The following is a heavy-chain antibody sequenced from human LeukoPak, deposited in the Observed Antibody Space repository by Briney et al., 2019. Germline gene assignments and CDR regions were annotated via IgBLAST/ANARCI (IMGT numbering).Heavy chain of an antibody. CDR1: GFMFSTYE. J-gene: IGHJ3*02. Sequence: GGSLRLSCAASGFMFSTYEMNWVRQAPGKGLEWLSYISYNGRSIYYADSVKGRFTISRDNSKNTLYLQMNSLRAEDTAVYYCAREACSGGSCYKADAFDIWGQGTMVTVSS. CDR3: AREACSGGSCYKADAFDI. D-gene: IGHD2-15*01. CDR2: ISYNGRSI. V-gene: IGHV3-48*03.